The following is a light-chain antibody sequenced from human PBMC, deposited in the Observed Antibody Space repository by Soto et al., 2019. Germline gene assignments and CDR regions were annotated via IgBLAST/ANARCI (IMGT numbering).Light chain of an antibody. Sequence: QSVLTQPPSASGTPGQRVTISCSGSSSTVGSNYVYWYQQVPGTAPILLMHWDGQRPSGVPDRFSGSKSGTSASLAISGLRSEDEADYYCAAWDDSLSGVVFGGGTKLTVL. V-gene: IGLV1-47*01. CDR3: AAWDDSLSGVV. CDR2: WDG. CDR1: SSTVGSNY. J-gene: IGLJ3*02.